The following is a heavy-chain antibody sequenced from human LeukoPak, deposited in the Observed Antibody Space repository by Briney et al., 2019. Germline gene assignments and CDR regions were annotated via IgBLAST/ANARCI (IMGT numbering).Heavy chain of an antibody. J-gene: IGHJ5*02. CDR1: GFTFSSYE. Sequence: GGSLRLSCAASGFTFSSYEMNWVRQAPGKGLEWVAILKQDGSEKNYVDSVKGRFTISRDNAKNSLYLQMNSLRAEDTALYFCARNSRIGTPYNLFDPWGQGTLVTVSS. CDR2: LKQDGSEK. CDR3: ARNSRIGTPYNLFDP. D-gene: IGHD2-15*01. V-gene: IGHV3-7*01.